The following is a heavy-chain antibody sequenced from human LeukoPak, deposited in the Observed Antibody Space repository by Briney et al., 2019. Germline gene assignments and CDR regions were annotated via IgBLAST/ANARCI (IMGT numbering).Heavy chain of an antibody. CDR1: GGSISGSSPY. Sequence: SETLSLTCTVSGGSISGSSPYWGWIRQPPGKGLEWVGTISYSGSTFYSPSLRGRVTISVDTSRKQCSLNLSSVTATDTAVYYCARHTSGTMFSYWGRGTLVTVSS. D-gene: IGHD1-1*01. V-gene: IGHV4-39*01. CDR2: ISYSGST. J-gene: IGHJ4*02. CDR3: ARHTSGTMFSY.